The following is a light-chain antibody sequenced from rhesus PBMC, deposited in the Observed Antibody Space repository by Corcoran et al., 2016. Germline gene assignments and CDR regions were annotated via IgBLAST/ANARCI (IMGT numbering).Light chain of an antibody. Sequence: DIQMTQSPSSLSASVGDKVTINCRASQDISSWLAWYQQKPGKAPKLLIYKASSLQSGVPSRFSGSVAGTDFTLTISSLQSEDFATYYCQQYSSRPTFGPGTKLDIK. CDR3: QQYSSRPT. J-gene: IGKJ3*01. CDR2: KAS. CDR1: QDISSW. V-gene: IGKV1-21*01.